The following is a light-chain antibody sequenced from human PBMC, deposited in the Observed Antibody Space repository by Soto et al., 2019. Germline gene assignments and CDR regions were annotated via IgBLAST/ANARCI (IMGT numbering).Light chain of an antibody. Sequence: DIVLTQSPGTLSLSPGERATHSCRASQSVYTFLAWYQQKPGQAPRLLIYDASNRATGIPARFSGSGSGTDLTLTIISLDAEDSAVHYCQQRRTWPCTFGQGTKLEIK. CDR3: QQRRTWPCT. CDR1: QSVYTF. J-gene: IGKJ1*01. CDR2: DAS. V-gene: IGKV3-11*01.